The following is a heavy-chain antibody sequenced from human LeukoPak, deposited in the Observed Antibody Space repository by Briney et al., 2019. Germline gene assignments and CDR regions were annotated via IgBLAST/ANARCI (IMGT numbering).Heavy chain of an antibody. CDR3: ASPRAAGYDY. Sequence: GGSLRLSCAASGFTFSSYWMSWVRQAPGKGLEWVANIKQDGSEKYYVDSVKGRFTISRDNSKNTLYLQMNSLRAEDTAVYYCASPRAAGYDYWGQGTLVTVSS. CDR2: IKQDGSEK. V-gene: IGHV3-7*03. J-gene: IGHJ4*02. CDR1: GFTFSSYW. D-gene: IGHD6-13*01.